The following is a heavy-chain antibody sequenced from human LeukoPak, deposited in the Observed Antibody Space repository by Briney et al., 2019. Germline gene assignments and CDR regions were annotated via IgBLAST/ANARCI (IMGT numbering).Heavy chain of an antibody. CDR2: IDTGTSTI. CDR3: AKVRPLDTSPSDY. D-gene: IGHD2/OR15-2a*01. J-gene: IGHJ4*02. CDR1: GFTFSTYS. Sequence: GGSLRLSCAASGFTFSTYSMNWVRQAPGKGLEWVSYIDTGTSTIYYADSVKGRFTISKDNAKNSLYLQMNSLRTEDTAVYYCAKVRPLDTSPSDYWGQGTLVTVSS. V-gene: IGHV3-48*01.